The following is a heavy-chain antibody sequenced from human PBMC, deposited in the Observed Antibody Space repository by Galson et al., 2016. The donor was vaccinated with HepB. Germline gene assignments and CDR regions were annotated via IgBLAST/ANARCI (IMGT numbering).Heavy chain of an antibody. J-gene: IGHJ4*02. CDR3: ARGKSDWGSFDY. CDR1: GFIFSGYA. CDR2: IWYDGSNE. Sequence: SLRLSCAASGFIFSGYAMHWVRQAPGKGLEWVALIWYDGSNEFYADSVKGRFTVSRDNSKNLLYLQMNSLRVEDTADYFCARGKSDWGSFDYWGQGTLVTVSS. V-gene: IGHV3-33*01. D-gene: IGHD3-16*01.